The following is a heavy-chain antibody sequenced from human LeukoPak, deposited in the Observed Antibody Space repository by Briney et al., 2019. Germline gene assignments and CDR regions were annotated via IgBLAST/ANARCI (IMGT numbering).Heavy chain of an antibody. Sequence: GGSLRLSCAASGFTFSSYWMSWVRQAPGKGLQWVANIKLDGSENYYVDSVRGRFTISRDNAKKTLFLQMSSLRVEDTAVYYCARDAEGRRYSPQDYWGQGSLVTVSS. J-gene: IGHJ4*02. CDR1: GFTFSSYW. CDR3: ARDAEGRRYSPQDY. CDR2: IKLDGSEN. D-gene: IGHD5-18*01. V-gene: IGHV3-7*01.